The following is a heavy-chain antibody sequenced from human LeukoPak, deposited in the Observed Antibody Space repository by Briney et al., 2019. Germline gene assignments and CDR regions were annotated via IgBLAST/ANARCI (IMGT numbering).Heavy chain of an antibody. D-gene: IGHD2/OR15-2a*01. CDR1: GFTFSSYW. V-gene: IGHV3-7*01. CDR2: IKQDGSEK. CDR3: ASNNKNRDPSAFDY. J-gene: IGHJ4*02. Sequence: PGGSLRLSCAASGFTFSSYWMSWVRQAPGKGLEWVANIKQDGSEKYYVDSVKGRFTISRDNAKNSLYLQMNSLRAEDTAVYYCASNNKNRDPSAFDYWGQGTLVTVSS.